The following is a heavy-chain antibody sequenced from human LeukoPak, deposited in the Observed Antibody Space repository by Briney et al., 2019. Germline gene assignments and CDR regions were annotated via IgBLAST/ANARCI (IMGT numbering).Heavy chain of an antibody. J-gene: IGHJ4*02. CDR3: AKAPTYYYDSSGYPFDY. CDR1: GFTFDDYA. CDR2: ISWNSGSI. V-gene: IGHV3-9*01. D-gene: IGHD3-22*01. Sequence: PGRSLRLSCAASGFTFDDYAMHWVRQAPGKGLEWVSGISWNSGSIGYADSVKGRSTISRDNAKNSLYLQMNSLRAEDTALYYCAKAPTYYYDSSGYPFDYWGQGTLVTVSS.